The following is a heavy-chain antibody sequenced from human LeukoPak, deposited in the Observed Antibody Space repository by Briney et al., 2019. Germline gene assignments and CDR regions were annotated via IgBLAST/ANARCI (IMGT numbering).Heavy chain of an antibody. J-gene: IGHJ6*02. D-gene: IGHD3-3*01. CDR3: AKGLLVIRFLKWLVDYGMDV. CDR2: ISGSGGST. CDR1: GFTFSSYA. V-gene: IGHV3-23*01. Sequence: GGSLRLSCAASGFTFSSYAMSWVRQAPGKGLEWVSAISGSGGSTYYADSVKGRFTISRDNSKNTLYLQMNSLRAEDTAVYYCAKGLLVIRFLKWLVDYGMDVWGQGTTVTVSS.